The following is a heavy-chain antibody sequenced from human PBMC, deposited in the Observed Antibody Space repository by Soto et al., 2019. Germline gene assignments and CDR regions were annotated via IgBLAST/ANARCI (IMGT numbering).Heavy chain of an antibody. CDR2: ISGSGGST. D-gene: IGHD3-10*01. Sequence: GGSLRLSCAASGFTFSSYAMSWVRQAPGKGLEWVSAISGSGGSTYYADSVKGRFTISRDNSKNTLYLQMNSLRAEDTAVYYCAKEGITMVRGRDPRDPNYYYYYYMDVWGKGTTVTVSS. V-gene: IGHV3-23*01. CDR1: GFTFSSYA. CDR3: AKEGITMVRGRDPRDPNYYYYYYMDV. J-gene: IGHJ6*03.